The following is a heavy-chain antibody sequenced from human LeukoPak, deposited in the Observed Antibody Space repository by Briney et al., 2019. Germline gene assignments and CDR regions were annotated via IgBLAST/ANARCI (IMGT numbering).Heavy chain of an antibody. CDR3: ARESLYCSSTSCYKANPDY. CDR2: ISSSSSYI. J-gene: IGHJ4*02. CDR1: GFTFSSYS. Sequence: GGSLRLSCAAPGFTFSSYSMNWVRQAPGKGLEWVSSISSSSSYIYYADSVKGRFTISRDNAKNSLYLQMNSLRAEDTAVYYCARESLYCSSTSCYKANPDYWGQGTLVTVSS. V-gene: IGHV3-21*01. D-gene: IGHD2-2*01.